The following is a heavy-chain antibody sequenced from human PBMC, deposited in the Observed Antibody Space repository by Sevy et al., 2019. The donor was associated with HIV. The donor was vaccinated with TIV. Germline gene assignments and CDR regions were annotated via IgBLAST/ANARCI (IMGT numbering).Heavy chain of an antibody. J-gene: IGHJ4*02. D-gene: IGHD3-10*01. CDR1: GFTFSDYA. CDR2: ISYDGRKQ. CDR3: ARANYGTTSYFDY. V-gene: IGHV3-30*04. Sequence: GGSLRLSCVVSGFTFSDYAMHWVRQAPGKGLEWVAVISYDGRKQYYADSVKGRFTISRDNSRNRLSLQVNSLRNEVTAVYYCARANYGTTSYFDYWGQGTPLTVSS.